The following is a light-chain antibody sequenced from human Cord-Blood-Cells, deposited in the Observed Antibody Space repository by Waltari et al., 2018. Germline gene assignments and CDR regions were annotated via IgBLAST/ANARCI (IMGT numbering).Light chain of an antibody. J-gene: IGLJ2*01. Sequence: QSALTQPASVSGSPGPSITIPCPGTSSDGGSYNLFPWYQQHPGKAPKLMIYEGSKRPSGVSNRFSGSKSGNTASLTISGLQAEDEADYYCCSYAGSSTFVVFGGGTKLTVL. CDR2: EGS. CDR3: CSYAGSSTFVV. V-gene: IGLV2-23*03. CDR1: SSDGGSYNL.